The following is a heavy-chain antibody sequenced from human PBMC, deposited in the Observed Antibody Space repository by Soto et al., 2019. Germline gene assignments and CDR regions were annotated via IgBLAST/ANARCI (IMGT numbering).Heavy chain of an antibody. V-gene: IGHV1-69*01. CDR1: GGTFSSYA. CDR3: ARGGLGGYCSSTSCEHFDY. D-gene: IGHD2-2*01. Sequence: QVQLVQSGAEVKKPGSSVKVSCKASGGTFSSYAISWVGQAPGQGLEWMGGIIPIFGTANYAQKFQGRVTITADESTCTAYMELSSLSSEDMAVFYCARGGLGGYCSSTSCEHFDYWGQGTLVTVSS. CDR2: IIPIFGTA. J-gene: IGHJ4*02.